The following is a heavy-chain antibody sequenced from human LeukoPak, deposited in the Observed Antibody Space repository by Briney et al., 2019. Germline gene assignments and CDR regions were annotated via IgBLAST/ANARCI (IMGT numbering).Heavy chain of an antibody. V-gene: IGHV3-30-3*01. Sequence: GGSLRLSCAASGFTFSSSVMNWVRQAPGKGLEWVADISNDGSSKFYADSVKGRFTITRDNSKNTLYVEMDSLRAEDTAVYYCARGWQLDYWGQGPLVSVSS. CDR2: ISNDGSSK. CDR1: GFTFSSSV. D-gene: IGHD6-19*01. CDR3: ARGWQLDY. J-gene: IGHJ4*02.